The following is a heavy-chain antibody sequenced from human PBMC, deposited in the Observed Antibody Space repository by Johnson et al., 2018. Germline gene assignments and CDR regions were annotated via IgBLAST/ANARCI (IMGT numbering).Heavy chain of an antibody. CDR2: SSSSGNM. J-gene: IGHJ3*02. D-gene: IGHD1-26*01. V-gene: IGHV3-48*01. CDR1: GFSFSSYS. CDR3: ARDDKWAFDI. Sequence: VQLVESGGGLVQPGGSXRISCAASGFSFSSYSMNWVRQAPGKGLEWISYSSSSGNMYYADSVEGRFTISRDNVKNSVSLQMNSLGAEDTAVYYCARDDKWAFDIWGQGTMVTVSS.